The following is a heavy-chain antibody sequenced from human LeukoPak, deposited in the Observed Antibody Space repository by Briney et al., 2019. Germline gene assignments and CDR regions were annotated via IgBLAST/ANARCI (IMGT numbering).Heavy chain of an antibody. D-gene: IGHD6-19*01. CDR2: ISGSGDST. CDR3: AKDPAVAGIKYYYYYYGMDV. V-gene: IGHV3-23*01. J-gene: IGHJ6*02. CDR1: GFTFSSYA. Sequence: GGSLRLSCAASGFTFSSYAMSWVRQAPGKGLEWVSAISGSGDSTYYADSVKGRFTISRDNSKNTLYLQMNSLRAEDTAVYYCAKDPAVAGIKYYYYYYGMDVWGQGTTVTVSS.